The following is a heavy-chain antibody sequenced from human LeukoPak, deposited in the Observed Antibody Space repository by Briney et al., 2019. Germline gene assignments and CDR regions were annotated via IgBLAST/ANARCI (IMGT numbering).Heavy chain of an antibody. CDR2: IYYSGST. CDR1: GGSISSYY. Sequence: SETLSLTCTVSGGSISSYYWSWIRQPPGKGLEWIGYIYYSGSTNYNPSLKSRVTISAGTSKNQFSLKLSSVTAADTAVYYCARVENYYYMDVWGKGTTVTVSS. CDR3: ARVENYYYMDV. J-gene: IGHJ6*03. V-gene: IGHV4-59*01.